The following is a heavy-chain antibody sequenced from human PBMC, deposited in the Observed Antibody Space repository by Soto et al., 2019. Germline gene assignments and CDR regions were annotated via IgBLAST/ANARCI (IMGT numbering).Heavy chain of an antibody. V-gene: IGHV4-31*03. J-gene: IGHJ5*02. CDR1: GAALNSGNYY. CDR3: ARLRIATNNYKWFDP. Sequence: PSETLSLTCSVSGAALNSGNYYRSWIRQVPGKGREWIGHIYVTGAVDYNPSLRDRITISQDTSERQFSLNLRLVTAADTAVYYCARLRIATNNYKWFDPWGQGTLVTVSS. CDR2: IYVTGAV. D-gene: IGHD2-21*01.